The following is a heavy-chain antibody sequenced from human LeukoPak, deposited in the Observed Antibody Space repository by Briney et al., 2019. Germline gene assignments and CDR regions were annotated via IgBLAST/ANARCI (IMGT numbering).Heavy chain of an antibody. J-gene: IGHJ4*02. CDR1: GFTFSSYW. V-gene: IGHV3-74*01. CDR3: AKDLVYWGQYS. Sequence: PGGSLRLSCAASGFTFSSYWMYWVRQAPGKGLVWVSRINSDGSSTSYADSGKGRFTISRDNAKNTLYLQMNSLRTEDTAVYYCAKDLVYWGQYSWGQGTLVTVSS. CDR2: INSDGSST. D-gene: IGHD1-26*01.